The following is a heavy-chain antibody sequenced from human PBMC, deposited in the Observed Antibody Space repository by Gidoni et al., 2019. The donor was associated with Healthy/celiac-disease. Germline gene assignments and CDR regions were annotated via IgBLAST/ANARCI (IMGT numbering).Heavy chain of an antibody. D-gene: IGHD2-15*01. J-gene: IGHJ4*02. Sequence: QVTLKESGPALVKPTQTLTLTCTFSGFSLSTSGMRVSWIRQPPGKALEWLARIDWDDDKFYSTSLKTRLTISKDTSKNQVVLTMTNMDPVDTATYYCARERGYCSGGSCYRYFDYWGQGTLVTVSS. CDR2: IDWDDDK. V-gene: IGHV2-70*04. CDR3: ARERGYCSGGSCYRYFDY. CDR1: GFSLSTSGMR.